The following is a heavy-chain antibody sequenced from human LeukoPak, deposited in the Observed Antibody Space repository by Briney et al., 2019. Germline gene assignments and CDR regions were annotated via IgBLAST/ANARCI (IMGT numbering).Heavy chain of an antibody. CDR2: ISSISNYI. CDR3: ARVPDNHDAFDI. V-gene: IGHV3-21*06. CDR1: GFTFNKYN. Sequence: GGSLRLSRAASGFTFNKYNMNWVRQAPGKGLEWGSSISSISNYIYYADSVKGRFTISRDNAKNSLYLQMSSLRAEDTAVYYRARVPDNHDAFDIWGQGTVVTVSS. J-gene: IGHJ3*02. D-gene: IGHD1-1*01.